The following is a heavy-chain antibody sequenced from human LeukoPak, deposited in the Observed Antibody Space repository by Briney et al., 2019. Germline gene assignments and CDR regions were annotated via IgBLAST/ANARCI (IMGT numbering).Heavy chain of an antibody. CDR2: IKQDGSEK. CDR1: GFTFSSYW. CDR3: ARDEGDRITMVRGNYHYYMDV. D-gene: IGHD3-10*01. V-gene: IGHV3-7*01. J-gene: IGHJ6*03. Sequence: GGSLRLSCAASGFTFSSYWMSWVRQPPGKGLEWVANIKQDGSEKYYVDSVKGRFTISRDNAKNSLYLQMNSLRAEDTAVYYCARDEGDRITMVRGNYHYYMDVWGKGTTVTVSS.